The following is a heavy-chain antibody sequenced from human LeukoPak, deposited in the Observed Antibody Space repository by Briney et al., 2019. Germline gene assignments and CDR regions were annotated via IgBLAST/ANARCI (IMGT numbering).Heavy chain of an antibody. J-gene: IGHJ4*02. CDR2: IYYSGST. CDR1: GGSISSYY. V-gene: IGHV4-59*01. CDR3: ARVSRYSFAFDY. D-gene: IGHD5-18*01. Sequence: SETLSLTCTVSGGSISSYYWSWIRQPPGKGLEWIGYIYYSGSTNYNPSLKSRVTISVDTSKNQFSLKLSSVTAADTAVYYCARVSRYSFAFDYWGQGTLVTVPS.